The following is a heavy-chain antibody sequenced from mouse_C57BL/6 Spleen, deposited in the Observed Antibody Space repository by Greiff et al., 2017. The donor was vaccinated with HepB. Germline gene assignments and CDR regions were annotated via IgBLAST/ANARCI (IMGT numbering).Heavy chain of an antibody. V-gene: IGHV1-69*01. D-gene: IGHD4-1*01. CDR1: GYTFTSYW. J-gene: IGHJ3*01. CDR2: IDPSDSYT. CDR3: ARAPWD. Sequence: QVQLQQPGAELVMPGASVKLSCKASGYTFTSYWMHWVKQRPGQGLEWIGEIDPSDSYTNYNQKFKGKSTLSVDKSSSTADMQLSSLTSEGSAVYYCARAPWDWGQGTLVTVSA.